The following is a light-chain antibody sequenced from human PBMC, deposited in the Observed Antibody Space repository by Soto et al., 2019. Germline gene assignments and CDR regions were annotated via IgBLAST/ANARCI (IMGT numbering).Light chain of an antibody. V-gene: IGKV2-28*01. CDR1: QSLLHRNGNSY. CDR3: MQALQASFT. J-gene: IGKJ3*01. Sequence: DIVMTQSPLSLSVTPGEAASISCRCSQSLLHRNGNSYLDWYLQRPGQSPQLLISLASNRASGVPERFRGSGSGKDFTLHISRVEGEDVGVYYCMQALQASFTLGPGKKVDL. CDR2: LAS.